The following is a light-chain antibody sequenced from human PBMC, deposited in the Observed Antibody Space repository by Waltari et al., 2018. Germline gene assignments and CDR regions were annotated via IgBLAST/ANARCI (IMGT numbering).Light chain of an antibody. CDR3: QKYGSLPAT. CDR1: QSISRF. V-gene: IGKV3-20*01. Sequence: EIMHRHSPVPPSLSPGERAPLSCRSSQSISRFLAWYQQKPGQAPMLLIYDASTRATGIPDRFSGSGSGTDFSLTISRLEPEDIAVYYCQKYGSLPATFGQGTKVEIK. CDR2: DAS. J-gene: IGKJ1*01.